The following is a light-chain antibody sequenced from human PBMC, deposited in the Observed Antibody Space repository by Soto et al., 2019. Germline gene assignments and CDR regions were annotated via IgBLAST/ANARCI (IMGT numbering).Light chain of an antibody. CDR3: SSYAGSNNLV. V-gene: IGLV2-8*01. CDR2: EVS. CDR1: SSDVGGYNY. J-gene: IGLJ2*01. Sequence: QSALTQPPSASGSPGQSVTISCTGTSSDVGGYNYVSWYQQHPGKAPKLMIYEVSKRPSGVPDRFSGSKSGNTASLTVSGLQAEDEADYYCSSYAGSNNLVVGGVTTLTVL.